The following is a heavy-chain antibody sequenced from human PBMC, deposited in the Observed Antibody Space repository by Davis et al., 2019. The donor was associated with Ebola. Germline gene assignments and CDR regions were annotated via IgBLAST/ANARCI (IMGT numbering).Heavy chain of an antibody. CDR3: ARARVVVVAARYIYYNYGMDV. CDR1: GGSFSGYY. V-gene: IGHV4-34*01. CDR2: INHSGST. D-gene: IGHD2-15*01. Sequence: SETLSLTCAVSGGSFSGYYWSWNRQPPGKGLEWLGEINHSGSTNYNPSLKSRVTISVDTSKNQFSLKLSSVTAADTAVYYCARARVVVVAARYIYYNYGMDVWGQGTTVTVSS. J-gene: IGHJ6*02.